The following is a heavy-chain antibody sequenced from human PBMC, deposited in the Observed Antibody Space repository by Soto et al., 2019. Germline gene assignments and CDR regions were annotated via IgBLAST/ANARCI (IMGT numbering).Heavy chain of an antibody. V-gene: IGHV3-13*01. J-gene: IGHJ6*02. Sequence: PGGSLRLSCAASGFTFSSYDMHWVRQATGKGLEWVSAIGTAGDTYYPGSVKGRFTISRENAKNSLYLQMNSLRAEDTAVYYCARVGSLLTGYYTDYYYGMDVWGQGTTVTVSS. CDR3: ARVGSLLTGYYTDYYYGMDV. CDR1: GFTFSSYD. D-gene: IGHD3-9*01. CDR2: IGTAGDT.